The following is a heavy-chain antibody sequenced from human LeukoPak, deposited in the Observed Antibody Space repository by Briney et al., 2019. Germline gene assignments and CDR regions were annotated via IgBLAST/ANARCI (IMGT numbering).Heavy chain of an antibody. Sequence: PSETLSLTCAVYGGSFSGYYWSWIRQPPGKGLEWIGEINHSGSTNYNPSLKSRVTISVDTSKNQFSLKLSSVTAADTAVYYCARSLTIFGVVKKPNWLDPWGQGTLVTVSS. V-gene: IGHV4-34*01. J-gene: IGHJ5*02. D-gene: IGHD3-3*01. CDR3: ARSLTIFGVVKKPNWLDP. CDR2: INHSGST. CDR1: GGSFSGYY.